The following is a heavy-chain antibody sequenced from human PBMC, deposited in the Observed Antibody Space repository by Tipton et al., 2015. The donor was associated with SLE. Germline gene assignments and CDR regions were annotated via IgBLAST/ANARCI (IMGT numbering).Heavy chain of an antibody. CDR2: IYTSGST. V-gene: IGHV4-61*02. CDR3: ARVQLCFDY. J-gene: IGHJ4*02. D-gene: IGHD5-18*01. CDR1: GGSISSGSYY. Sequence: TLSLTCTVSGGSISSGSYYWSWIRQPAGKGLEWIGRIYTSGSTNYNPSLKSRVTISVDTSKNQFSLKLSSVTAADTAVYYCARVQLCFDYWGQGTLVTVSS.